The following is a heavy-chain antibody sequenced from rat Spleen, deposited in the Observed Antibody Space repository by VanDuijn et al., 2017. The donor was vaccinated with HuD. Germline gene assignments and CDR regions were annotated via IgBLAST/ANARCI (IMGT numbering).Heavy chain of an antibody. D-gene: IGHD1-5*01. J-gene: IGHJ2*01. CDR1: GFTFSSSP. V-gene: IGHV5-7*01. Sequence: EVQLVESGGGLVQPGRSLKLSCAVSGFTFSSSPMAWVRQAPKKGLEWVATIIYDGSRTYYRDSVKGRFTISRDNAKSTLYLQMDSLRSEDTATYYCARLRYNPFDYWGQGVMVTVSS. CDR2: IIYDGSRT. CDR3: ARLRYNPFDY.